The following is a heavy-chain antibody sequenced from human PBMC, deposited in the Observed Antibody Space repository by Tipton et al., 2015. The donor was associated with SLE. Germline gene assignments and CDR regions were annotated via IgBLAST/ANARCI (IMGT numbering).Heavy chain of an antibody. V-gene: IGHV4-59*01. D-gene: IGHD3-22*01. CDR1: GGSISNYY. Sequence: LRLSCTVSGGSISNYYWSWVRQPPGKGLEWIGFIYNGGRTRYNPSLESRVTMSVDTSKNQFSLKLTSVTAADTAVYYCAKYYYDATGYQSVDYWGQGALVTVSS. J-gene: IGHJ4*02. CDR3: AKYYYDATGYQSVDY. CDR2: IYNGGRT.